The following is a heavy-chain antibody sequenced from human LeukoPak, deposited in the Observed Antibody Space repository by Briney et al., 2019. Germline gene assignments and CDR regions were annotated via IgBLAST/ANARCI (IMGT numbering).Heavy chain of an antibody. CDR2: INSDGSST. J-gene: IGHJ3*02. CDR3: ARDSGYSSSFDAFDI. Sequence: GGSLSLSCAASGFTFSSYWMHWVRQAPGKGLVWVSRINSDGSSTSYADSVKGRFTISRDNAKNTLYLQMNSLRAEDTAVYYCARDSGYSSSFDAFDIWGQGTMVTVSS. V-gene: IGHV3-74*01. CDR1: GFTFSSYW. D-gene: IGHD6-6*01.